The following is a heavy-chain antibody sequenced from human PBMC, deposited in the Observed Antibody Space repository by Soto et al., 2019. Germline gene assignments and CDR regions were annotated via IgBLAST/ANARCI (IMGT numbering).Heavy chain of an antibody. Sequence: ASVKVSCKASGYTFTIYYMHWVRQAPGQGLEWMGIINPSGGSTSYAQKFQGRVTMTRDTSTSTVYMELSSLRSEDTAVYYCARVWSPTFYGMDVWGQGTTVTVSS. J-gene: IGHJ6*02. D-gene: IGHD2-8*02. CDR2: INPSGGST. CDR3: ARVWSPTFYGMDV. V-gene: IGHV1-46*01. CDR1: GYTFTIYY.